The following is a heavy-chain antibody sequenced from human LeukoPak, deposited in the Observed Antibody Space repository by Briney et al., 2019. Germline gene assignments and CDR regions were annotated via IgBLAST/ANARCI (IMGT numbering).Heavy chain of an antibody. V-gene: IGHV3-23*01. CDR2: MSGSGSST. J-gene: IGHJ6*02. CDR3: ARRYYGMDV. CDR1: GFTFNTYA. Sequence: PGGSLRLSCAASGFTFNTYAMSWVRQAPGKGLEWVSSMSGSGSSTYYADSVKGRFTISRDNSKNTLYLQMNSLRAEDTAVYYCARRYYGMDVWGQGTTVTVSS.